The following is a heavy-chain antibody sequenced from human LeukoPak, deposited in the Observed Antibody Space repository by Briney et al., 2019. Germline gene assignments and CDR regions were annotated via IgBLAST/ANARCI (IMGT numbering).Heavy chain of an antibody. Sequence: GRSLRLSCAASGFTFSSYGMHWVRQAPGKGLEWVAVIWYDGTNKYYADSVKGRFTISRDNSKNTLDLQMNSLGDEDTAVYYCARGFTSGSYYFDYWGQGTLVTVSS. J-gene: IGHJ4*02. CDR3: ARGFTSGSYYFDY. CDR1: GFTFSSYG. D-gene: IGHD1-26*01. V-gene: IGHV3-33*01. CDR2: IWYDGTNK.